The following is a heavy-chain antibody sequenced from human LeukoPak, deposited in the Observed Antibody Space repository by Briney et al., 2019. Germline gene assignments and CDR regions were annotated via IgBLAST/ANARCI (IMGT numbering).Heavy chain of an antibody. CDR2: ISTNSGNT. CDR3: ARGGGQWLAPRAFDI. J-gene: IGHJ3*02. V-gene: IGHV1-18*01. Sequence: ASVKVSCKAPGYTFTINGISWVRQAPGQGLEWMGWISTNSGNTNYAQKLQGRFTMTTDTSTSTAYMELRSLRSDDTAVYYCARGGGQWLAPRAFDIWGQGTMVTVSS. CDR1: GYTFTING. D-gene: IGHD6-19*01.